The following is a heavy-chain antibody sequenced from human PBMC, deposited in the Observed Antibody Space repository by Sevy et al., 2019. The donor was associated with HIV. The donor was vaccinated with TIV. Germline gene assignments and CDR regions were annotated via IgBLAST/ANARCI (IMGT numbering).Heavy chain of an antibody. CDR3: ARVDGSGSYYNALYYYYGMDV. J-gene: IGHJ6*02. CDR1: GGTFSSYA. V-gene: IGHV1-69*13. D-gene: IGHD3-10*01. CDR2: IIPIFGTA. Sequence: ASVKVSCKASGGTFSSYAISWVRQAPGQGLEWMGGIIPIFGTANYAQKFQGRVTITADESTTTAYMELSSLRSEDTAVYYCARVDGSGSYYNALYYYYGMDVWGQGTTVTVSS.